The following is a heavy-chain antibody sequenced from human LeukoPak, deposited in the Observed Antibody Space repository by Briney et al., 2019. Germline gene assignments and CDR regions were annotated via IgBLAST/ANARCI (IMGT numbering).Heavy chain of an antibody. D-gene: IGHD2-15*01. CDR2: ISGNGGST. V-gene: IGHV3-64D*09. J-gene: IGHJ4*02. CDR1: GFTFSDYA. CDR3: VKLAEGGC. Sequence: EAGGSLRLSCSASGFTFSDYAMHWVRQAPGKGLDYVSAISGNGGSTYYADSVKGRFTISRDNSKDTLYLQMSSLRAEDAAVYYCVKLAEGGCWGQGTLVTVSS.